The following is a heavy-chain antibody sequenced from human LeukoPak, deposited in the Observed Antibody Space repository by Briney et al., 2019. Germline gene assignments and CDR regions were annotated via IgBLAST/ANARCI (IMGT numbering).Heavy chain of an antibody. V-gene: IGHV3-30*18. Sequence: PGGSLRLSCAASGFTFSSYAMHWVRQAPGKGLEWVAVISYDGSNKYYADSVKGRFTISRDNSKNTLYLQMNSLRAEDTAVYYCAKTEFAGTPIYYFDYWGQGTLVTVSS. CDR1: GFTFSSYA. CDR3: AKTEFAGTPIYYFDY. CDR2: ISYDGSNK. J-gene: IGHJ4*02.